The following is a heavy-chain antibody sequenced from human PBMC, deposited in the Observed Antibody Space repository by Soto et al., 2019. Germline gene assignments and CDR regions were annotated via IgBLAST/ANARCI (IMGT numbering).Heavy chain of an antibody. CDR2: IYWDGDK. CDR1: GFSLSTSGAA. J-gene: IGHJ5*02. CDR3: AHRATMTIFGLIIDNGIWFDP. V-gene: IGHV2-5*02. Sequence: QINLIESGPTLVKPPQTLTLTCTFSGFSLSTSGAAVGWVRQPPGRALEWLALIYWDGDKRYNASLGNRLTITKDTSMNQVVLTLTNVDPADTATYYCAHRATMTIFGLIIDNGIWFDPWGQGTRVIVSS. D-gene: IGHD3-3*01.